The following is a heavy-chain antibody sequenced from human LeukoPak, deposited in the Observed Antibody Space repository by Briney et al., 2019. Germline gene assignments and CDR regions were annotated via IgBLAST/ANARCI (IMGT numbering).Heavy chain of an antibody. CDR3: ARDPRGNSGRFDY. Sequence: SQTLSLTCAISGDSVSTNSAAWNWIRQSPSRGLECLGRTYYRSKWYNDYAVSMKSRIIINPDTSKNQFSLQLNSVTPEDTAVYYCARDPRGNSGRFDYWGQGTLVTVSS. D-gene: IGHD1/OR15-1a*01. J-gene: IGHJ4*02. V-gene: IGHV6-1*01. CDR2: TYYRSKWYN. CDR1: GDSVSTNSAA.